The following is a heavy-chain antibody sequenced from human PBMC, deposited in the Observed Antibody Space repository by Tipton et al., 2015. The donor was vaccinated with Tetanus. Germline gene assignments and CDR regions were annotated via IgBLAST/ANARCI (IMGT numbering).Heavy chain of an antibody. Sequence: SLRLSCAASGFTFSDYAMSWVRQAPGAGLEWVSTLSGSGNTAYYADSVKGRFSISRDNSKNTLSLQMNSLRAEDTAVYYCARGAGTLGEYYFDYWGQGTTVIVSS. CDR2: LSGSGNTA. CDR1: GFTFSDYA. CDR3: ARGAGTLGEYYFDY. J-gene: IGHJ4*02. D-gene: IGHD3-10*01. V-gene: IGHV3-23*01.